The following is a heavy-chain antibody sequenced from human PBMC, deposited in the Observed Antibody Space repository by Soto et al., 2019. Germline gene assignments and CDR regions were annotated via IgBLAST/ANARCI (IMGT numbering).Heavy chain of an antibody. CDR3: ARALWFGELSPANYYYYYGMDV. Sequence: PSETLSLTCAVSGGSISSSNWWSWVRQPPGKGLEWIGEIYHSGSTNYNPSLKSRVTISVDKSKNQFSLKLSSVTAADTAVYYCARALWFGELSPANYYYYYGMDVWGQGTTVT. J-gene: IGHJ6*02. CDR1: GGSISSSNW. D-gene: IGHD3-10*01. CDR2: IYHSGST. V-gene: IGHV4-4*02.